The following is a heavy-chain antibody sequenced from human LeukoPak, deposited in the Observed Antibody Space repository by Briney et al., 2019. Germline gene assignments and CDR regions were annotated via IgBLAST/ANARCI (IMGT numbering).Heavy chain of an antibody. J-gene: IGHJ4*01. V-gene: IGHV3-7*03. D-gene: IGHD6-19*01. CDR2: IKQDGSEK. Sequence: GGSLRLSCAASGFTFSYYWMYWVRQAPGKGLEWVANIKQDGSEKYYVDSLKGRFTISRDNAKNSLYLQMNSLRAEDTAVYYCGSGMEVAGTGIDYWGQEPWSPSPQ. CDR3: GSGMEVAGTGIDY. CDR1: GFTFSYYW.